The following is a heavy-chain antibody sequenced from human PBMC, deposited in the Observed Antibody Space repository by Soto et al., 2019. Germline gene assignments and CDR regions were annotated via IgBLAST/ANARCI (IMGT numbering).Heavy chain of an antibody. CDR3: ASSIN. Sequence: GGSLRLSCAASGFPFSSYGMHWVRQAPGKGLDWVGVIWYDGSNKDYEESVKGRFTISRDNSKNMLYLQMSSLRADDTAVYYCASSINWGQGTLVTVSS. J-gene: IGHJ4*02. CDR1: GFPFSSYG. V-gene: IGHV3-33*03. CDR2: IWYDGSNK.